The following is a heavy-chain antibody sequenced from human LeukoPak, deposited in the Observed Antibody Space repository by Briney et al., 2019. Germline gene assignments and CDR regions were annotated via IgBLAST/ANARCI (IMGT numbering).Heavy chain of an antibody. CDR2: IYYSGST. CDR1: GGSISSYY. V-gene: IGHV4-59*08. J-gene: IGHJ3*02. Sequence: SETLSLTCTVSGGSISSYYWSWIRQPPGKGLEWIGYIYYSGSTNYNPSLKSRVTIPVDTSKNQFSLKLSSVTAADTAVYYCARRMNYYDSSGYYFDAFDIWGQGTMVTVSS. CDR3: ARRMNYYDSSGYYFDAFDI. D-gene: IGHD3-22*01.